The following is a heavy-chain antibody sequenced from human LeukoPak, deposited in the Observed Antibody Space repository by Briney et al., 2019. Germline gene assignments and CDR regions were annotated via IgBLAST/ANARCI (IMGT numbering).Heavy chain of an antibody. CDR3: ARAYSTSWPLNYYYYYMDV. V-gene: IGHV4-59*11. CDR2: IYDNGNT. D-gene: IGHD6-13*01. Sequence: SETLSLTCTVSGGSISGHYWNWIRQPPGKALEWIGYIYDNGNTRYNTSLRSRVTISGDTSKNQFSLRLTSVTAADTALYFCARAYSTSWPLNYYYYYMDVWGKGTTVTVSS. J-gene: IGHJ6*03. CDR1: GGSISGHY.